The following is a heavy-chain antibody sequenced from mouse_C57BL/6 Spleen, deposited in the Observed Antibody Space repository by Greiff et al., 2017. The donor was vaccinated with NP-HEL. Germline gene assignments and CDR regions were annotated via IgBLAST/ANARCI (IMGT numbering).Heavy chain of an antibody. Sequence: ESGPGLVKPSQSLSLTCSVTGYSITSGYYWNWIRQFPGNKLEWMGYISYDGSNNYNPSLKNRISITRDTSKNQFFLKLNSVTTEDTATYYCAREGYGSSQFAYWGQGTLVTVSA. CDR1: GYSITSGYY. D-gene: IGHD1-1*01. J-gene: IGHJ3*01. V-gene: IGHV3-6*01. CDR2: ISYDGSN. CDR3: AREGYGSSQFAY.